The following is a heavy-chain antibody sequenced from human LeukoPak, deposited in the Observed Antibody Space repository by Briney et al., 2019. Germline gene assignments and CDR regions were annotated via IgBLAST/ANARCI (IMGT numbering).Heavy chain of an antibody. D-gene: IGHD2-15*01. CDR2: IYPADSDI. Sequence: GESLKISSKGSAYSINNYWIGWVRQMPGKGLEWMGIIYPADSDIRYSPSFQGQVTISADKSISTAYLQWSSLKASDTAMYYCARQEYCSGGSCYTWFDPWGQGTLVTVSS. J-gene: IGHJ5*02. CDR3: ARQEYCSGGSCYTWFDP. V-gene: IGHV5-51*01. CDR1: AYSINNYW.